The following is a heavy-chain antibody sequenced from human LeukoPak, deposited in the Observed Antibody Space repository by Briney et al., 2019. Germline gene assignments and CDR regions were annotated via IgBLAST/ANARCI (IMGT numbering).Heavy chain of an antibody. CDR2: IYYSGST. CDR1: GGSISSSSYY. D-gene: IGHD3-9*01. J-gene: IGHJ4*03. CDR3: ARHETGDFDY. Sequence: SETLSLTCTVSGGSISSSSYYWGWIRQPPGTGLEWIGSIYYSGSTYYNPSLKSRVTISVDTSKNQFSLKLSSVTAADTAVYYCARHETGDFDYWGQGTTVTVSS. V-gene: IGHV4-39*01.